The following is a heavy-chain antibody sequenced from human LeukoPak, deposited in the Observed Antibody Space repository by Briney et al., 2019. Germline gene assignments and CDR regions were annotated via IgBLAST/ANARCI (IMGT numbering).Heavy chain of an antibody. Sequence: PGGSLRLSCAASGFTFSSYSMNWVRQAPGKGLEWVSYISSSSSTIYYADSVKGRFTISRDNAKNSLYLQMNSLRAEDTAVYYCASPGPLYVAAAGLDAFDIWGQGTMVTVSS. J-gene: IGHJ3*02. CDR1: GFTFSSYS. CDR3: ASPGPLYVAAAGLDAFDI. V-gene: IGHV3-48*04. CDR2: ISSSSSTI. D-gene: IGHD6-13*01.